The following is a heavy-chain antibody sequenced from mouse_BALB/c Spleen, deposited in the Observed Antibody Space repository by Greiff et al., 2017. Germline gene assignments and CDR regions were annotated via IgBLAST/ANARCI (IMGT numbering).Heavy chain of an antibody. V-gene: IGHV2-9*02. D-gene: IGHD2-1*01. CDR1: GFSLTSYG. J-gene: IGHJ3*01. Sequence: QVQLKESGPGLVAPSQSLSITCTVSGFSLTSYGVHWVRQPPGKGLEWLGVIWAGGSTNYNSALMSRLSISKDNSKSQVFLKMNSLQTDDTAMYYCARGDGNYEAWFAYWGQGTLVTVSA. CDR3: ARGDGNYEAWFAY. CDR2: IWAGGST.